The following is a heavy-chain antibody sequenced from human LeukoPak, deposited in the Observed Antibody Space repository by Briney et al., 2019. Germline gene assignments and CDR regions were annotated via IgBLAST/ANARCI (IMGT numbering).Heavy chain of an antibody. CDR1: GFSVNSNY. CDR3: ARVHDTSGYYDFDH. CDR2: IHGGGNT. Sequence: GGSLRLSCAVSGFSVNSNYMSWVRQAPGKGLEWVSVIHGGGNTYYADSVKGRFTISRDNSKNTLYLQMNSLRAEDTAMYYCARVHDTSGYYDFDHWGQGTLVTAFS. D-gene: IGHD3-22*01. J-gene: IGHJ4*02. V-gene: IGHV3-53*01.